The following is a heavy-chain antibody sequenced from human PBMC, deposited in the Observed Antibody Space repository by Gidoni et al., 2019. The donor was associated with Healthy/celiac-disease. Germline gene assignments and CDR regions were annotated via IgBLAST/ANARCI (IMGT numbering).Heavy chain of an antibody. D-gene: IGHD4-17*01. CDR3: ARDSATVTIDY. CDR1: GYSISSGYY. V-gene: IGHV4-38-2*02. J-gene: IGHJ4*02. Sequence: QVQLQESGPGLVKPSETLSLTCAVSGYSISSGYYWGWIRQPPGKGLEWIGSIYHSGSTYYNPSLKSRVTISVDTSKNQFSLKLSSVTAADTAVYYCARDSATVTIDYWGQGTLVTVSS. CDR2: IYHSGST.